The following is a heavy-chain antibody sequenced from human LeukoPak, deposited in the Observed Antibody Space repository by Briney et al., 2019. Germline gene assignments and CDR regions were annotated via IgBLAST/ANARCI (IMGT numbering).Heavy chain of an antibody. J-gene: IGHJ4*02. Sequence: SETLSLTCSLSGHSISSNYYWGWIRQPPGKGLEWIGSISHSGSTHYNPSLKSRLTMSVDTSKNQLSLKLRSVTAADTAIYYCTRGTYYDFWSGYYSDYWGQGTLVAVSS. V-gene: IGHV4-38-2*02. CDR3: TRGTYYDFWSGYYSDY. CDR2: ISHSGST. D-gene: IGHD3-3*01. CDR1: GHSISSNYY.